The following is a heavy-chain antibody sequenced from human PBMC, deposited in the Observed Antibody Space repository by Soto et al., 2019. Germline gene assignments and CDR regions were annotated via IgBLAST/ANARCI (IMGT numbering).Heavy chain of an antibody. CDR1: GFLFRTYA. Sequence: EVQLLESGGGLVHPGGSLRLSCVASGFLFRTYAMNWVRQAPGQGLEWVSAIRDSGVTTYYADSVRGRFTISRDNSKNMLYLVMNSLKAEDTAVYYCARPYSKGFYYYGLDVWGQGTTVTVSS. J-gene: IGHJ6*02. V-gene: IGHV3-23*01. D-gene: IGHD4-4*01. CDR3: ARPYSKGFYYYGLDV. CDR2: IRDSGVTT.